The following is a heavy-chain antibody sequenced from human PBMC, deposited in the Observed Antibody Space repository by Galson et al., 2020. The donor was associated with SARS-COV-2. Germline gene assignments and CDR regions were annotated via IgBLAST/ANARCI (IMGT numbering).Heavy chain of an antibody. D-gene: IGHD3-22*01. Sequence: SETLSLTCAVYGESFSGYYWSWIRQPPGKGLEWIGEINHSGSTNYNPSLKSRVTISVDTSKNQFSLKLRSVTAADTAVYYCAREDSNHAFDIWGQGTMVTVSS. CDR2: INHSGST. CDR1: GESFSGYY. J-gene: IGHJ3*02. V-gene: IGHV4-34*01. CDR3: AREDSNHAFDI.